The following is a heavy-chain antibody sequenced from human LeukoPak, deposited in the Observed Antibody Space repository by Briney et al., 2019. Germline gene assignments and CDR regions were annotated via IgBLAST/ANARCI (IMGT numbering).Heavy chain of an antibody. J-gene: IGHJ4*02. Sequence: ASVKVSCKASGYTFTSYYMHWVRQAPGQGLEWMGWINPNSGGTNYAQKFQGRVTMTRATSIRTAYMELSRLRSDDTAVYYCAREGVIAVGRDWGQGTLVTVSS. CDR1: GYTFTSYY. CDR2: INPNSGGT. CDR3: AREGVIAVGRD. D-gene: IGHD6-19*01. V-gene: IGHV1-2*02.